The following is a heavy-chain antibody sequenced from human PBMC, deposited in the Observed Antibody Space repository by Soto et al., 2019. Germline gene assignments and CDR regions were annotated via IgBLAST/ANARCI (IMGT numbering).Heavy chain of an antibody. J-gene: IGHJ6*03. Sequence: QVQLVESGGGVVQPGRSLRLSCAASGFTFSNYGMHWVRQAPGKGLEWVALISYDGSNKNSADSVKGRFTISRDNSKNPLYLQMNSLRAEDTAVYYCAKKKGYCGGGSCYYMDVWGKGTTVTVSS. CDR3: AKKKGYCGGGSCYYMDV. CDR1: GFTFSNYG. CDR2: ISYDGSNK. D-gene: IGHD2-15*01. V-gene: IGHV3-30*18.